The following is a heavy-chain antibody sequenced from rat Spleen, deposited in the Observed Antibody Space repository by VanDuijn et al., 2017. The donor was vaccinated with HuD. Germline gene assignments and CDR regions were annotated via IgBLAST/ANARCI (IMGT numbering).Heavy chain of an antibody. V-gene: IGHV2-1*01. CDR2: IWGDGST. CDR1: GFSLISYS. J-gene: IGHJ2*01. CDR3: TIHPRY. D-gene: IGHD3-1*01. Sequence: QVQLKESGPGLVQPSQTPSLTCTVSGFSLISYSVHWIRQPPGEGLEWMGGIWGDGSTDYNSAVKSRLTISRDTSKNQVFLKMNSLQTDDTGTYYCTIHPRYWGQGVMVTVSS.